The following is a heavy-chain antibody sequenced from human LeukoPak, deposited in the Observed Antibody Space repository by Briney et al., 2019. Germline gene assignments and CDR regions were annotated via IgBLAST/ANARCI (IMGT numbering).Heavy chain of an antibody. V-gene: IGHV3-66*01. CDR2: IQSGGRT. Sequence: PGGSLRLSCAASGFIVSSNYMGWVRQAPGKGLEWVSVIQSGGRTYYADSVKGRFTISRDNSKNTLYLQMNSLRAEDTAVYYCARDIGGPSTGWFDYWGQGTLVTVSS. J-gene: IGHJ4*02. CDR3: ARDIGGPSTGWFDY. D-gene: IGHD2-8*02. CDR1: GFIVSSNY.